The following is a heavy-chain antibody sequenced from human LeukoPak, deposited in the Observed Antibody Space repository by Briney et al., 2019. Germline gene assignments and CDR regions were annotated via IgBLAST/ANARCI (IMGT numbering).Heavy chain of an antibody. CDR2: IIPIFGTA. D-gene: IGHD6-13*01. CDR1: GGTFSSYA. Sequence: GASVKVSCKASGGTFSSYAISWVRQAPGQGLEWMGGIIPIFGTANYAQKFQGRVTITADKSTSTAYMELSSLRSDDTAVYYCARELVKEQQLPYNWFDPWGQGTLVTVSS. CDR3: ARELVKEQQLPYNWFDP. J-gene: IGHJ5*02. V-gene: IGHV1-69*06.